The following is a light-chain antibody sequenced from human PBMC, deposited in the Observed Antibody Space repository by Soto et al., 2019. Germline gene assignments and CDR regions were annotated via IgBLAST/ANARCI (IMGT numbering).Light chain of an antibody. J-gene: IGLJ1*01. CDR2: EVS. CDR3: CSYTRTSTYV. CDR1: SRDVGGYNY. V-gene: IGLV2-14*01. Sequence: QSVLTQPASVSGSPGQSITISCTGTSRDVGGYNYVSWYQPHPGKVPKLMIYEVSNRPSGVSNRLSGSKSGNTASLTISGLQAEDEADYYCCSYTRTSTYVFGTGTKVTVL.